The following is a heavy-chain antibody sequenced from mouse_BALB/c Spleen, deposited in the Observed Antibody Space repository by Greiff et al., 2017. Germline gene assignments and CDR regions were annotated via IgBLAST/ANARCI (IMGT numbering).Heavy chain of an antibody. D-gene: IGHD2-1*01. CDR2: IWSGGST. J-gene: IGHJ4*01. CDR3: ARNPLLWPYAMDY. V-gene: IGHV2-2*02. CDR1: GFSLTSYG. Sequence: VQRVESGPGLVQPSQSLSITCTVSGFSLTSYGVHWVRQSPGKGLEWLGVIWSGGSTDYNAAFISRLSISKDNSKSQVFFKMNSLQANDTAIYYCARNPLLWPYAMDYWGQGTSVTVSS.